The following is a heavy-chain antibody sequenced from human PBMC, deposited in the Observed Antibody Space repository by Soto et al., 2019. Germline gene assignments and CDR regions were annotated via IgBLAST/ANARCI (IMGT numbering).Heavy chain of an antibody. Sequence: QVQLVESGGGVVQPGRSLRLSCAASGFTFSSYGMHWVRQAPGKGLEWVAVISYDGSNKYYADSVKGRFTISRDNSKNTLYLQMNSLRAEDTAVYYCAKSRITMIVVVILDYWGQGTLVTVSS. D-gene: IGHD3-22*01. CDR3: AKSRITMIVVVILDY. V-gene: IGHV3-30*18. CDR2: ISYDGSNK. J-gene: IGHJ4*02. CDR1: GFTFSSYG.